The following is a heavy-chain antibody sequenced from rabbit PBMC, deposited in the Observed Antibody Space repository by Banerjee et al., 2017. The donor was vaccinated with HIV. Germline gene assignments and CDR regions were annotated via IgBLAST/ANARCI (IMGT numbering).Heavy chain of an antibody. CDR1: GFSFSSGYD. Sequence: QSLEESGGGLVKPEGSLTLTCTASGFSFSSGYDMCWVRQAPGKGLEWIACIYAGVGDRAYYASWAKGRFTISKTSSTTVTLQMTSLTAADTATYFCARDKTDGGSGYAFGLWGPGTLVTVS. CDR3: ARDKTDGGSGYAFGL. CDR2: IYAGVGDRA. V-gene: IGHV1S40*01. D-gene: IGHD8-1*01. J-gene: IGHJ6*01.